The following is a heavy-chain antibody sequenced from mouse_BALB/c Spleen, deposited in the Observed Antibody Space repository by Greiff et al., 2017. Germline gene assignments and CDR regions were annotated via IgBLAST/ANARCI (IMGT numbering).Heavy chain of an antibody. CDR1: GFTFSSFG. CDR3: ARDDLYAMDY. CDR2: ISSGSSTI. V-gene: IGHV5-17*02. D-gene: IGHD2-3*01. J-gene: IGHJ4*01. Sequence: EVQGVESGGGLVQPGGSRKLSCAASGFTFSSFGMHWVRQAPEKGLEWVAYISSGSSTIYYADTVKGRFTISRDNPKNTLCLQMTSLRSEDTAMYYCARDDLYAMDYWGQGTSVTVSS.